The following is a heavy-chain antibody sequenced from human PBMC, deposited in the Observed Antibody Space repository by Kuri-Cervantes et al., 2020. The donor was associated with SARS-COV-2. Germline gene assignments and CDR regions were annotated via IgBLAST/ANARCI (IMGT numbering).Heavy chain of an antibody. CDR3: ARSGPGAISREDGACDI. Sequence: SVKVSCKASGDTFTHRFLHWVRQAPGQPLEWMGWITPFNGNTNYAQRFQDRVTITRDRSMSTAYMELSSLRSDDTAMYYCARSGPGAISREDGACDIWGQGTMVTVSS. V-gene: IGHV1-45*01. CDR1: GDTFTHRF. D-gene: IGHD5-24*01. CDR2: ITPFNGNT. J-gene: IGHJ3*02.